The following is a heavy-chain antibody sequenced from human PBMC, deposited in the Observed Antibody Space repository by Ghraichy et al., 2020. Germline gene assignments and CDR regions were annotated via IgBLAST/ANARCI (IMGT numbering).Heavy chain of an antibody. CDR3: ARGTYYYDSSGYPWDYYYYYGMDV. CDR2: MNPNSANT. J-gene: IGHJ6*02. CDR1: GYTFTSYD. D-gene: IGHD3-22*01. V-gene: IGHV1-8*01. Sequence: ASVKVSCKASGYTFTSYDINWVRQATGQGLEWMGWMNPNSANTGYAQKFQGRVTMTRNTSISTAYMELSSLRSEDTAVYYCARGTYYYDSSGYPWDYYYYYGMDVWGQGTTVTVSS.